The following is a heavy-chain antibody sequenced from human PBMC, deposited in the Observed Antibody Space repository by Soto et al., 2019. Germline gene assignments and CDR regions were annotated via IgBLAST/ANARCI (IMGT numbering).Heavy chain of an antibody. V-gene: IGHV2-5*02. J-gene: IGHJ4*02. CDR3: AHKGPEDWPLDY. D-gene: IGHD3-9*01. CDR2: IYWDDSK. CDR1: GFSLSTSGVG. Sequence: QITLKESGPTLVRPTQTLTLTCAFSGFSLSTSGVGVGWIRQPPGKALEWLAVIYWDDSKHYSPSLRSRLTSTKDTSKNPVALTMTNMDPLDTGTYYCAHKGPEDWPLDYWGQGTLVTVSS.